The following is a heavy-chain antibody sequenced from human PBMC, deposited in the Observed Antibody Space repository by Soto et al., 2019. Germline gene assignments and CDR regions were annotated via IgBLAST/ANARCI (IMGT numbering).Heavy chain of an antibody. CDR2: IYSGGST. CDR1: GLSVSSSD. CDR3: STSSRNEYHFAMDA. Sequence: AGSLRLSCAASGLSVSSSDMSWVRQASGKGLEWVSVIYSGGSTHDADSVKGRFTISRDNSKNTVHLQMNSLRVDDTAVYFCSTSSRNEYHFAMDAWGQGTTVTVSS. J-gene: IGHJ6*02. D-gene: IGHD6-6*01. V-gene: IGHV3-53*01.